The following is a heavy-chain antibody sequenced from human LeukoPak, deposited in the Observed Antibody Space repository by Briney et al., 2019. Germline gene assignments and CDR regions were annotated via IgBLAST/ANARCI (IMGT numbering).Heavy chain of an antibody. Sequence: SETLSPTCTVSGGSISSGGYYWSWIRQHPGKGLEWIGYIYYSGSTYYNPSLKSRVTISVDTSKNQFSLKLSSVTAADTAVYYCARYQSDAFDIWGQGTMVTVSS. D-gene: IGHD2-2*01. V-gene: IGHV4-31*03. CDR2: IYYSGST. J-gene: IGHJ3*02. CDR1: GGSISSGGYY. CDR3: ARYQSDAFDI.